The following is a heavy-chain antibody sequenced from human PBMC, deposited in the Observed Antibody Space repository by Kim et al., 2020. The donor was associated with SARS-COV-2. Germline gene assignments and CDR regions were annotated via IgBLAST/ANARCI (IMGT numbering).Heavy chain of an antibody. CDR3: AKSDGYKSFDY. J-gene: IGHJ4*02. D-gene: IGHD5-12*01. Sequence: YYADSVKGRFTISRDNSKNTLYLQMNSLRAEDTAVYYCAKSDGYKSFDYWGQGTLVTVSS. V-gene: IGHV3-30*02.